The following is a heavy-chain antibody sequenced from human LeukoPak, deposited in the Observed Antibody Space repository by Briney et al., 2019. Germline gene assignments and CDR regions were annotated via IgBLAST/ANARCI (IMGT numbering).Heavy chain of an antibody. CDR2: IYHSGST. D-gene: IGHD2-2*01. V-gene: IGHV4-4*02. CDR1: GGSISSSYW. Sequence: PSGTLSLTCAVSGGSISSSYWWGWVRQPPGKGLEWIGEIYHSGSTNYNPSLESRVTISIDKSKNQFSLRVSSVTAADTAVYYCARLAAVRDANYFDYWGQGTLVTVSS. CDR3: ARLAAVRDANYFDY. J-gene: IGHJ4*02.